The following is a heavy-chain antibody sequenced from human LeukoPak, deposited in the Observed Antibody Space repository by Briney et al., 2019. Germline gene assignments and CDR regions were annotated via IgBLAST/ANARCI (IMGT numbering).Heavy chain of an antibody. D-gene: IGHD3-22*01. J-gene: IGHJ3*02. Sequence: ASVKVSCKASGGTFSSYAISWVRQAPGQGLEWMGRIIPILGIANYAQKFQGRVTITADKSTSTAYMELSSLRSEDTAVYYCYYDSSGYYSVLDAFDIWGQGTMVTASS. CDR2: IIPILGIA. V-gene: IGHV1-69*04. CDR3: YYDSSGYYSVLDAFDI. CDR1: GGTFSSYA.